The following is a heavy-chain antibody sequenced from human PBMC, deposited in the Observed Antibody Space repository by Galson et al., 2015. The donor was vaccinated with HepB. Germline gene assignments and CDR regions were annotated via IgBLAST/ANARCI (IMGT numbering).Heavy chain of an antibody. D-gene: IGHD3-10*01. CDR2: INAGNGNT. CDR1: GYTFTSYA. J-gene: IGHJ6*02. CDR3: ARDRSITMVRGVIIDYYYGMDV. Sequence: SVKVSCKASGYTFTSYAMHWVRQAPGQRLEWMGWINAGNGNTKYSQKFQGRVTITRDTSASTAYMELSSLRSEDTAVYYCARDRSITMVRGVIIDYYYGMDVWGQGTTVTVSS. V-gene: IGHV1-3*01.